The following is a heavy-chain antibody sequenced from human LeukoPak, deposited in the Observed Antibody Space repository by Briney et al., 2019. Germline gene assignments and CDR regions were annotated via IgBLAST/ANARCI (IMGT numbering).Heavy chain of an antibody. D-gene: IGHD6-19*01. CDR2: ISAYNGNT. J-gene: IGHJ4*02. Sequence: ASVKVSCKASGYTFTSYGMSWVRQAPGQGLEWMGWISAYNGNTDYAQKLQGRVTMTTDTSTRTAYMELRSLRSDDTAVYYCARDFHDIRDIAVPGTPFDYWGQGTLVTVSS. V-gene: IGHV1-18*01. CDR3: ARDFHDIRDIAVPGTPFDY. CDR1: GYTFTSYG.